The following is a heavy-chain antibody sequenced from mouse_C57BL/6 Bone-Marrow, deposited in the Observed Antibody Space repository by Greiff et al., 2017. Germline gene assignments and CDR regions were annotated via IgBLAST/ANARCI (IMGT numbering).Heavy chain of an antibody. CDR3: ARARIGTWFAY. CDR2: IYPNSGST. CDR1: GYTFTGYW. D-gene: IGHD1-1*02. J-gene: IGHJ3*01. Sequence: QVQLQQPGAELVKPGASVKLSCKASGYTFTGYWMHWVKQRPGHGLEWIGIIYPNSGSTNYNEKFKGKATLTVDKSSSTAYMQLSSLTSEDSAVYYCARARIGTWFAYGGWGTGVTVTA. V-gene: IGHV1-64*01.